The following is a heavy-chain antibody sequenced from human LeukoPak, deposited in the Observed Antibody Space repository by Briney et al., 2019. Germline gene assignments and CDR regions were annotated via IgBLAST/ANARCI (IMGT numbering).Heavy chain of an antibody. CDR2: IFHDGTT. D-gene: IGHD1-1*01. CDR3: ARRVVAGTTVDF. Sequence: SETQSLTCTVSGGSINSPNSYWGWIRQPPGKGLEWIGSIFHDGTTYYSPSLKGRVTVSVDTSLNQFSLSLMSMTAADTAVYYCARRVVAGTTVDFWGQGNLVTVSS. CDR1: GGSINSPNSY. V-gene: IGHV4-39*01. J-gene: IGHJ4*02.